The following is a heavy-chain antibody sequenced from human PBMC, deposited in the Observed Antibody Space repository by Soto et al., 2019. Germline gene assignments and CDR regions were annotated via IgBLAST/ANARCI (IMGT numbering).Heavy chain of an antibody. V-gene: IGHV1-18*01. CDR2: ISAYNGNT. J-gene: IGHJ6*02. D-gene: IGHD4-4*01. Sequence: QVQLVQSGAEVKKPGASVKVSCKASGYTFTSYGISWVRQAPGQGLEWRGWISAYNGNTNYAQKLQGRVTMTTDTSTSTAYMELRSLRSDDTAVYYCARDPGVTTIWSKGYYYYGMDVWGQGTTVTVSS. CDR1: GYTFTSYG. CDR3: ARDPGVTTIWSKGYYYYGMDV.